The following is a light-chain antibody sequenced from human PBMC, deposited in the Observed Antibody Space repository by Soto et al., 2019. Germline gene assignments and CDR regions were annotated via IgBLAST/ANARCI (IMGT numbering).Light chain of an antibody. Sequence: DIQMTQSPSSLSASVGDRVTISCRASQNINTYLNWYRQKPGKAPELLIYTASTLQTGVPSRFSASGSGTDFTLTISGLQPGDFATYYCQQSYSTPPDTFGQGTKLEI. V-gene: IGKV1-39*01. CDR3: QQSYSTPPDT. CDR2: TAS. J-gene: IGKJ2*01. CDR1: QNINTY.